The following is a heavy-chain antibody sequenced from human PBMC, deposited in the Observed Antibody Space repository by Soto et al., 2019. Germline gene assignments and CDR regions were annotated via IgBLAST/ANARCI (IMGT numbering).Heavy chain of an antibody. D-gene: IGHD3-22*01. Sequence: GGSLRLSCAASGFTFSSYAMTWVRQAPGKGLEWVSAISGSGGSTYYADSVKGRFTISRDNSKNTLYLQMNSLRAEDTAVYYCARNYYDSGGGFDYWGQGTLVTVSS. J-gene: IGHJ4*02. CDR2: ISGSGGST. V-gene: IGHV3-23*01. CDR1: GFTFSSYA. CDR3: ARNYYDSGGGFDY.